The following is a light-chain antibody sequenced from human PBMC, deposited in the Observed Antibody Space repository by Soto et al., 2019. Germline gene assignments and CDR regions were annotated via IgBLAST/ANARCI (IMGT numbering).Light chain of an antibody. CDR2: DAS. J-gene: IGKJ3*01. V-gene: IGKV3-11*01. CDR1: QSVSSY. CDR3: QQRSNWPPT. Sequence: EIVLTQSPATLSLSPGERATLSCRASQSVSSYLAWYQQKPGQAPRLLIYDASNRATGTPARFSGSGSVTDSTLTISSLEPEDFAVYYCQQRSNWPPTFGPGTKVDIK.